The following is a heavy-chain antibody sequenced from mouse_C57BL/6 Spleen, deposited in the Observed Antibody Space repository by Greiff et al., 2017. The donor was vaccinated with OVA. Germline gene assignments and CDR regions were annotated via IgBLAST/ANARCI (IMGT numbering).Heavy chain of an antibody. Sequence: VKLQQPGAELVMPGASVKLSCKASGYTFTSYWMHWVKQRPGQGLEWIGEIDPSDSYTNYNQKFKGKSTLTVDNSSSTAYMQLSSLTSEDSAVYYCARGNYYGSSYFYYFDYWGQGTTLTVSS. J-gene: IGHJ2*01. CDR3: ARGNYYGSSYFYYFDY. D-gene: IGHD1-1*01. CDR1: GYTFTSYW. CDR2: IDPSDSYT. V-gene: IGHV1-69*01.